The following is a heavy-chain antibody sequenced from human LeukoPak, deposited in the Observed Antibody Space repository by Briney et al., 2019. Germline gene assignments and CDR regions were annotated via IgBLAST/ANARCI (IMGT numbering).Heavy chain of an antibody. CDR1: GGSISSYY. D-gene: IGHD5-24*01. J-gene: IGHJ4*02. V-gene: IGHV4-59*01. Sequence: PSETLSLTCTVSGGSISSYYWSWIRQPPGKGLEWIGYIYYSGSTNYNPSLKSRVTISVDTSKNQVSLKLSSVTAADTAVYYCARGGERWLQLDYFDYWGQGTLVTVSS. CDR3: ARGGERWLQLDYFDY. CDR2: IYYSGST.